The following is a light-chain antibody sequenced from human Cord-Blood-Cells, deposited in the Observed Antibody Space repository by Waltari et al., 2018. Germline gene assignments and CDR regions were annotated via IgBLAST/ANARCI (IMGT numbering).Light chain of an antibody. J-gene: IGKJ1*01. CDR3: QHLGT. CDR2: KAS. CDR1: QSISSW. V-gene: IGKV1-5*03. Sequence: DIQMTQSPSTLSASVGDRVTITCRASQSISSWLAWYQQKPGKAPKPLIYKASSLESGVPSRVSGSGSGTEFTLTISSLQPDDFATYYCQHLGTFGQGTKVEIK.